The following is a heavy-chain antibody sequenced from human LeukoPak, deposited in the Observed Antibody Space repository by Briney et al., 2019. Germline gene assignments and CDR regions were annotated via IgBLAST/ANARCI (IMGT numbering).Heavy chain of an antibody. CDR3: ARGVYIAAAQYGY. CDR1: GGSISNYY. D-gene: IGHD6-13*01. Sequence: SETLPLTCTVSGGSISNYYWSWIRQPPGKGLEWIGYIYYSGATNYNPSLKSRVTISVDTSKNQFSLKLNSVTAADTAVYYCARGVYIAAAQYGYWGQGTLVTVSS. CDR2: IYYSGAT. J-gene: IGHJ4*02. V-gene: IGHV4-59*01.